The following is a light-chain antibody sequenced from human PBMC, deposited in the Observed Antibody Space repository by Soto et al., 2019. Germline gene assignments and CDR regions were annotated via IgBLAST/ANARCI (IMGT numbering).Light chain of an antibody. V-gene: IGKV1-39*01. CDR2: AAS. CDR3: QHYNSYSEA. J-gene: IGKJ1*01. CDR1: QSISNH. Sequence: IQMTQSPSSLSASVEDRVIITCRASQSISNHLNWYQQKPGKAPKLLIFAASSLQSGVPSRFSGSRSGPDFTLTISSLEPEDFATYYCQHYNSYSEAFGQGTKV.